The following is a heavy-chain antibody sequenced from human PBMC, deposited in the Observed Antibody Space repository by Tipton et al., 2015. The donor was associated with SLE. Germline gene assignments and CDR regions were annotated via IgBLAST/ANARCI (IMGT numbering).Heavy chain of an antibody. Sequence: GSLRLSCVASGFSFSDYTMNWVRQAPGKGLEWVSSISSTSRYIYYADSLKGRFTISRDNAKNSLYLQMNSLRAEDTAVYYCARGYYYYGMDVWGQGTTVTVSS. CDR2: ISSTSRYI. V-gene: IGHV3-21*01. CDR1: GFSFSDYT. CDR3: ARGYYYYGMDV. J-gene: IGHJ6*02.